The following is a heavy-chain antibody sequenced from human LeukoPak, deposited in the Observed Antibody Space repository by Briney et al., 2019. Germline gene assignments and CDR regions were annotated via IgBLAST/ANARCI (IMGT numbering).Heavy chain of an antibody. CDR2: ISGSGGST. CDR1: GFTFSAYA. D-gene: IGHD3-9*01. V-gene: IGHV3-23*01. CDR3: ARNGSLRYFDWLFEGDAFDI. J-gene: IGHJ3*02. Sequence: GGSLRLSCEASGFTFSAYAMTWVRQAPGKGLEWVSAISGSGGSTYYADSVKGRFTISRDNSKSTLYLQMNSLRAEDTAVYYCARNGSLRYFDWLFEGDAFDIWGQGKMVTVSS.